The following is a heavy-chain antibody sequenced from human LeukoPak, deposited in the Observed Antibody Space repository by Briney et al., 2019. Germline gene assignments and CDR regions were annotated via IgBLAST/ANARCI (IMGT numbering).Heavy chain of an antibody. CDR3: ARDSNSGYDGVTKLPMDV. V-gene: IGHV3-48*03. J-gene: IGHJ6*03. CDR1: GFTFSSYE. Sequence: PGGSLRLSCAASGFTFSSYEMNWVRQALGKGLEWVSYISSSGSTIYYADSVKGRFTISRDNAKNSLYLQMNSLRAEDTAVYYCARDSNSGYDGVTKLPMDVWGKGTTVTISS. D-gene: IGHD5-12*01. CDR2: ISSSGSTI.